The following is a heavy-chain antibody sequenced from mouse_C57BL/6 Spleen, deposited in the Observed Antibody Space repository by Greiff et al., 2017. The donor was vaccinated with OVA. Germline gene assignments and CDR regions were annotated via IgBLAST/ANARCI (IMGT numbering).Heavy chain of an antibody. CDR2: IHPNSGST. D-gene: IGHD1-1*01. CDR1: GYTFTSYW. J-gene: IGHJ4*01. Sequence: QVQLQQPGAELVKPGASVKLSCKASGYTFTSYWMHWVKQRPGQGLEWIGMIHPNSGSTNYNEKFKSKAKLTVDKSSSTAYMQLSSLTSEDSAVYYCASGYYCSSFYYCAMDYWGQGTSVTVSS. CDR3: ASGYYCSSFYYCAMDY. V-gene: IGHV1-64*01.